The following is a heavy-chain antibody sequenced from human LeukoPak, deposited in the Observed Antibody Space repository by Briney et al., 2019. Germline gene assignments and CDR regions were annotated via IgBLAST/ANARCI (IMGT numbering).Heavy chain of an antibody. V-gene: IGHV4-34*01. CDR2: IHYTGGT. Sequence: TTSETLSLTCAVYGGSISGYYWSWIRQPPGKGLKWVGEIHYTGGTSYNPSLKSRATISIDTSKNQLSLKLSSVTAADTAVYYCARGNILSGYCFDFWGQGALVTVSS. J-gene: IGHJ4*02. CDR1: GGSISGYY. D-gene: IGHD3-9*01. CDR3: ARGNILSGYCFDF.